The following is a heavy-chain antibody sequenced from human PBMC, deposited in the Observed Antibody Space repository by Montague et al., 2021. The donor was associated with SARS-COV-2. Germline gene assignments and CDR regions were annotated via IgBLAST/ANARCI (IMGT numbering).Heavy chain of an antibody. CDR2: ISGSGGST. CDR3: ATSRFLEWLFTMDGTFDY. Sequence: SLRLSCAASGFTFSSYAMSWVRQAPGKGLKWVSAISGSGGSTYYADSVKGRFTISRDNSRNTLYLQMNSLRAEDTAVYYCATSRFLEWLFTMDGTFDYWGQGTLVTVSS. CDR1: GFTFSSYA. J-gene: IGHJ4*02. V-gene: IGHV3-23*01. D-gene: IGHD3-3*01.